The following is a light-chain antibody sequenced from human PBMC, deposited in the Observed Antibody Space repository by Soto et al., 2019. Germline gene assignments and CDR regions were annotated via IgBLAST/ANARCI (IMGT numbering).Light chain of an antibody. J-gene: IGKJ1*01. CDR2: DAS. CDR1: QSVSRY. CDR3: QQRSNWPWT. Sequence: EIVLTQSPATLSLSPWERATLSCRASQSVSRYLAWYQQKPGQAPRLLIYDASNRATGIPARFSGSGSGTDFTLIISSLEPEDFAVYSCQQRSNWPWTFGQGTKVDIK. V-gene: IGKV3-11*01.